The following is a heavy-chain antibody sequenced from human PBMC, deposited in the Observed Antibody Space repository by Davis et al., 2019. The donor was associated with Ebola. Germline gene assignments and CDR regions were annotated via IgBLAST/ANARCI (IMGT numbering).Heavy chain of an antibody. J-gene: IGHJ4*02. V-gene: IGHV3-23*01. D-gene: IGHD5-18*01. Sequence: GGSLRLSCTASGFTFGDYAMSWVRQAPGKGLEWVSAISGSGGSTYYADSVKGRFTISRDNSKNTLYLQMNSLRAEDTAVYYCAKERGYSSPFDYWGQGTLVTVSS. CDR2: ISGSGGST. CDR1: GFTFGDYA. CDR3: AKERGYSSPFDY.